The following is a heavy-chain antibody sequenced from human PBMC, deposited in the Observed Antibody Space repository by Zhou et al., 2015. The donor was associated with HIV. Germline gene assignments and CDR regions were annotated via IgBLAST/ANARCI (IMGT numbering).Heavy chain of an antibody. J-gene: IGHJ3*02. CDR1: GGTFSSYT. V-gene: IGHV1-69*08. D-gene: IGHD4-17*01. CDR2: IIPILGIA. Sequence: QVQLVQSGAEVKKPGSSVKVSCKASGGTFSSYTISWVRQAPGQGLEWMGRIIPILGIASYAQKFQGRVTITADQSTRTAYMEMSSLRSEDTAIYYCAREGEGGMTTVTFAFDIWGQGTMVSVSS. CDR3: AREGEGGMTTVTFAFDI.